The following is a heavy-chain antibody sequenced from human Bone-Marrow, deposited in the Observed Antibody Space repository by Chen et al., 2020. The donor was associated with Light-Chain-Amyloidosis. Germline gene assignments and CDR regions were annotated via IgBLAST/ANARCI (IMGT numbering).Heavy chain of an antibody. CDR1: GFNFSKNA. CDR2: IGGTSKNT. CDR3: AKDPKQQLTSWFDP. Sequence: EVQLLESGGGLVQPGGSLRLSCAASGFNFSKNAMNWVRQAPGKGPEWVSVIGGTSKNTYYADSVKGRFTISRDNSKNTLYLQMNSLRAEDTAVYYCAKDPKQQLTSWFDPWGQGTLVTVSS. V-gene: IGHV3-23*01. D-gene: IGHD6-13*01. J-gene: IGHJ5*02.